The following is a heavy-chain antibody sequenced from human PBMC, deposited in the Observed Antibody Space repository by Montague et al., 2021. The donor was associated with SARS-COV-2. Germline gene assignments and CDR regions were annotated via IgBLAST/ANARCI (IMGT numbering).Heavy chain of an antibody. CDR3: ARDGWAHYYDSSGYEGNFDF. V-gene: IGHV3-21*01. Sequence: LSLSFAASGFTFRSYTMNWVRQAPGKGLEWVSCISSSSSYIYYADSVKGRFTIFRDNAKNSLFLQMNSLRAEDTAVYYCARDGWAHYYDSSGYEGNFDFWGQGTMVTVSS. CDR2: ISSSSSYI. D-gene: IGHD3-22*01. J-gene: IGHJ3*01. CDR1: GFTFRSYT.